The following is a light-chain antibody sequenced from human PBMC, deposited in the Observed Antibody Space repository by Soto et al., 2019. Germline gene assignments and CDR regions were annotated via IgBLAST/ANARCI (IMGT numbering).Light chain of an antibody. V-gene: IGKV3-20*01. Sequence: EIVLTQSPGTLSLSPGERATLSCRTSQSVSSSYLAWYQQKPGQAPRLLIHSASSRATGIPDRFSGSGSGTDFTLTISSLEPEDFAVYVCQVYGSSSKTFGQGTKVDIK. CDR2: SAS. CDR1: QSVSSSY. J-gene: IGKJ1*01. CDR3: QVYGSSSKT.